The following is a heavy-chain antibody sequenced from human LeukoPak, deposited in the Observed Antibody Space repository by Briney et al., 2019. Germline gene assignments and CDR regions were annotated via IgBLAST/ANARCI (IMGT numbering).Heavy chain of an antibody. D-gene: IGHD1-26*01. J-gene: IGHJ4*02. CDR2: ISAYNGNT. V-gene: IGHV1-18*01. CDR1: GYTFTSYG. Sequence: ASVKVSCKASGYTFTSYGISWVRQAPGQGLEWMGWISAYNGNTNYAQKLQGRVTMTTDTSTSTAYMELRSLRSDDTAVYYCARKYFTGGGSYPSSFDYWRQGTLVTVSS. CDR3: ARKYFTGGGSYPSSFDY.